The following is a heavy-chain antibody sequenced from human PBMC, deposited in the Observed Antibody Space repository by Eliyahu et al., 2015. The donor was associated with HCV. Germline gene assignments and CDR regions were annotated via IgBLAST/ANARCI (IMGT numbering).Heavy chain of an antibody. V-gene: IGHV3-66*01. D-gene: IGHD1-1*01. CDR1: GFTVSRDY. J-gene: IGHJ4*02. Sequence: EVQLVESGGGLVQPGGSLRLSCAASGFTVSRDYMSWVRQAPGKGLEWVSVISSGGTTNYADSVKGRFTISRDNSKNTLFLQMNSLRAEDTAVYYCARDKRPDYWFDYWGQGTLVTVSS. CDR2: ISSGGTT. CDR3: ARDKRPDYWFDY.